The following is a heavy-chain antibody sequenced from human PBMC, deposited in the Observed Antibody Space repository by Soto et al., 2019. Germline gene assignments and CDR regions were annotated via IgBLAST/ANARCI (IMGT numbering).Heavy chain of an antibody. D-gene: IGHD2-2*01. J-gene: IGHJ4*02. CDR1: GFTFSSYA. V-gene: IGHV3-23*01. Sequence: EVQLLESGGGLVQPGGSLRLSCAASGFTFSSYAMRWVRQAPVKGLEWVSAISGSGGSTYYADSVKGRFTISRDNSKNTLYLQMNSLRAEDTAVYYCARRGSRSYYDYXVQGTLVTVSS. CDR2: ISGSGGST. CDR3: ARRGSRSYYDY.